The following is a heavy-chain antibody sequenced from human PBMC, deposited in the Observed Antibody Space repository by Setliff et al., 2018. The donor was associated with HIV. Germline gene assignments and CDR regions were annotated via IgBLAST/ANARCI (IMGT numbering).Heavy chain of an antibody. D-gene: IGHD3-22*01. Sequence: PSETLSLTCTVSGGSISNSYWIWIRQPPGRGLEWIGNIFYSGSTKYNPSLESRVIISVDTSKNQFSLKLSSVTAADTAVYYCARAGYHGSISYWEYFHYWGQGTLVTVSS. CDR2: IFYSGST. J-gene: IGHJ1*01. CDR1: GGSISNSY. V-gene: IGHV4-59*01. CDR3: ARAGYHGSISYWEYFHY.